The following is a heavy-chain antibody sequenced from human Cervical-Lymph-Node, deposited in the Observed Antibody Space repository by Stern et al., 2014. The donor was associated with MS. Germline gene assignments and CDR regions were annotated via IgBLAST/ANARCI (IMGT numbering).Heavy chain of an antibody. D-gene: IGHD2-21*01. CDR3: AKDMWWGRY. J-gene: IGHJ4*02. Sequence: EVHLVESGGGLVQPGGSLRLSCAASEFTFSNYAMSCVRQAPGQGLDWVSAISGGGDGTYYADSVKGRFTISRDNSKNTLYLQMNSLRAEDTAVYYCAKDMWWGRYWGQGALVTVSS. CDR2: ISGGGDGT. V-gene: IGHV3-23*04. CDR1: EFTFSNYA.